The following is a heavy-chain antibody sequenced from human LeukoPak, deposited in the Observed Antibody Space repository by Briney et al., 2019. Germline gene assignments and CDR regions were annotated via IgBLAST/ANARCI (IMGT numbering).Heavy chain of an antibody. J-gene: IGHJ3*02. V-gene: IGHV3-23*01. CDR2: ISSIDGST. Sequence: GGSPRLSCAASGFTFSSYGMSWVRQAPGKGLEWVSGISSIDGSTYYADSVKGRFTVSRDNSKNTLYLQMNSLRAEDTAVYYCAKKPGYGYAFDIWGQGTMVTVSS. CDR3: AKKPGYGYAFDI. D-gene: IGHD5-18*01. CDR1: GFTFSSYG.